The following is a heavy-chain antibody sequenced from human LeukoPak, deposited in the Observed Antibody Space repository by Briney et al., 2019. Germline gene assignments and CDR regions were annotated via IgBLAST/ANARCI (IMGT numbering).Heavy chain of an antibody. CDR2: ISSSSSYI. V-gene: IGHV3-21*01. CDR3: ARASSFAAWSY. Sequence: GGSLRLSCAASGFTFSSYSMNWVRQAPGKGLEWVSSISSSSSYIYYADSVKGRFTISRDNAKNSLYLQMNSLRAEDTAVYYCARASSFAAWSYWGQGTLVTVSS. D-gene: IGHD6-6*01. CDR1: GFTFSSYS. J-gene: IGHJ4*02.